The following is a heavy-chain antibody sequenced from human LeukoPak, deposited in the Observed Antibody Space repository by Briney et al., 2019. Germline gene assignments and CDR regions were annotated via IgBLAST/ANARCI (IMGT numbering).Heavy chain of an antibody. CDR3: ARGSTVTNSYD. J-gene: IGHJ4*02. Sequence: PSETLSLTCTVSGGSISRYHWSWVRQPPGKGLEWIGYIYYSGSTNYNPSLKSRVTMSVDTSKNQLSLKLSSVTAADTAVYYCARGSTVTNSYDWGQGTLVTVSS. V-gene: IGHV4-59*01. CDR2: IYYSGST. CDR1: GGSISRYH. D-gene: IGHD4-11*01.